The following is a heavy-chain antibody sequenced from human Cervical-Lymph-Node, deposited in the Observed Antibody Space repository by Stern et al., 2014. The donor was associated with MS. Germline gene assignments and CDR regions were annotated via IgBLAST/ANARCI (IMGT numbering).Heavy chain of an antibody. Sequence: EVQLVESGGGLVQPGGSLRLSCAASGFSFSSYWMYWVRQAPGTGPVWVSRIDIDGGSTIYADSVKGRFTISRDNARNTLSLEMNSLRAEDTAVYYCVRLGGSNPIDYWGQGTLVTVSS. CDR1: GFSFSSYW. D-gene: IGHD6-13*01. J-gene: IGHJ4*02. CDR2: IDIDGGST. CDR3: VRLGGSNPIDY. V-gene: IGHV3-74*02.